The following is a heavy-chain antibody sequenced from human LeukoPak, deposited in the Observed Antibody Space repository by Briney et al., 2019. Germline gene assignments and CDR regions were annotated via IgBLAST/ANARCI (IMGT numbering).Heavy chain of an antibody. CDR1: GGSFSGYY. V-gene: IGHV4-34*01. CDR3: ARHRYNTIFGVVIVTDFDY. Sequence: PSETLSLTCAVYGGSFSGYYWSWIRQPPGKGLEWIGEINHSGSTNYNPSLKSRVTISVDTSKNQFSLKLSSVTAADTAVYYCARHRYNTIFGVVIVTDFDYWGQGTLVTVSS. D-gene: IGHD3-3*01. CDR2: INHSGST. J-gene: IGHJ4*02.